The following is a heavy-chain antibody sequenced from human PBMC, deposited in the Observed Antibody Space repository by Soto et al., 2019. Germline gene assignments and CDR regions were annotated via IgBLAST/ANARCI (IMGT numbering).Heavy chain of an antibody. CDR3: ARGMSSGWYSGAFDI. J-gene: IGHJ3*02. D-gene: IGHD6-19*01. CDR2: IWYDGSNK. Sequence: QVQLVESGGGVVQPGRSLRLSCAASGFTFSSYGMHWVRQAPGKGLEWVAVIWYDGSNKYYADSVKGRFTISRDNSKNTLYLQMNSLRAEDTAVYYCARGMSSGWYSGAFDIWGQGTMVTVSS. V-gene: IGHV3-33*01. CDR1: GFTFSSYG.